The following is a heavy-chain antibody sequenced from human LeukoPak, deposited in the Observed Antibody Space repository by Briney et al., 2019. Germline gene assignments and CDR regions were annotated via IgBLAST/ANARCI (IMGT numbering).Heavy chain of an antibody. CDR1: GGSISSSSYY. CDR2: IYYSGST. J-gene: IGHJ5*02. V-gene: IGHV4-39*06. CDR3: ARDLPGVTGSFSS. Sequence: PSETLSLTCTVSGGSISSSSYYWGWIRQPPGKGLEWIGSIYYSGSTYYNPSLKSRITISLDTSKNQFALNLNSVTAADTAVYYCARDLPGVTGSFSSWGRGTLVTVSS. D-gene: IGHD3-9*01.